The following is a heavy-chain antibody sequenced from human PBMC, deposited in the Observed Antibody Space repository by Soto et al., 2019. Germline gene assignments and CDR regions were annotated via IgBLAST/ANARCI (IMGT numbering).Heavy chain of an antibody. CDR1: GFSLSTSGVG. J-gene: IGHJ4*02. CDR2: IYWDDGK. V-gene: IGHV2-5*02. Sequence: QITLKESGPTLVKPTQTLTLTCTFSGFSLSTSGVGVAWIRQPPGKALEWLALIYWDDGKRYSPSLKTRLNISKDTSKNQVVLTLTNVDPVDTATYYCALRPAYDISTGYYHFDYWGQGSLVTVSS. D-gene: IGHD3-9*01. CDR3: ALRPAYDISTGYYHFDY.